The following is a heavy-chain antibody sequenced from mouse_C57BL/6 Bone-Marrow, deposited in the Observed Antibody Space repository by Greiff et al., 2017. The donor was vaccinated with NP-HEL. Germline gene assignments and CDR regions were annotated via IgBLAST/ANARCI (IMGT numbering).Heavy chain of an antibody. V-gene: IGHV1-19*01. J-gene: IGHJ3*01. D-gene: IGHD1-1*01. Sequence: VQLQQSGPVLVKPGASVKMSCKASGYTFTDYYMNWVKQSHGKSLEWIGVINPYNGGTSYNQKFKGKATLTVDKSSSTAYMELNSLTSEDSAVYYCARGDYYGSSCFAYWGQGTLVTVSA. CDR1: GYTFTDYY. CDR3: ARGDYYGSSCFAY. CDR2: INPYNGGT.